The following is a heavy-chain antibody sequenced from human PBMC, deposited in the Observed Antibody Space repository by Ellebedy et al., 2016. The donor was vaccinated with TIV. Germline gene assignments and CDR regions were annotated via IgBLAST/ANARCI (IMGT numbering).Heavy chain of an antibody. D-gene: IGHD4-17*01. V-gene: IGHV3-23*01. CDR2: ISGSGDNT. CDR1: GFTFSSYW. CDR3: AKDADYGDPFDY. Sequence: GESLKISXAASGFTFSSYWMHWVRQAPGKGLEWVSSISGSGDNTYYADSVKGRFTISRDNSKNTLYLQMNSLRAEDTVVYYCAKDADYGDPFDYWGQGTLVTVSS. J-gene: IGHJ4*02.